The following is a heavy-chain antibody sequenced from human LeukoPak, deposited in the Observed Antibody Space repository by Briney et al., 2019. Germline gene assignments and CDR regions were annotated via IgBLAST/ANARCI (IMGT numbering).Heavy chain of an antibody. CDR1: GFTFSIYS. V-gene: IGHV3-48*02. Sequence: GGSLRLSCAASGFTFSIYSMNWVRQAPGKGLEWVSYISSSSSTIYHADSVKGRFTISRDNAKNSLYLQMNSLRDEDTAVYYCARDATTGNWFDPWGQGTLVAVSS. J-gene: IGHJ5*02. CDR3: ARDATTGNWFDP. CDR2: ISSSSSTI. D-gene: IGHD4-17*01.